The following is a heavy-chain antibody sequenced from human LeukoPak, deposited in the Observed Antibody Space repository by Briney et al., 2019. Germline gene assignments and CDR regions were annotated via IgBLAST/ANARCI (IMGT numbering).Heavy chain of an antibody. V-gene: IGHV3-21*01. CDR3: ARNPYSSSSKDY. J-gene: IGHJ4*02. CDR1: GFIFSTYS. D-gene: IGHD6-6*01. Sequence: GGSLRLSCAASGFIFSTYSMNWVRQAPGKGLEWVSSISSSTSYIYYADSVKGRFTISRDNAKNSLYLQMNSLRAEDTAVYYCARNPYSSSSKDYWGQGTLVTVSS. CDR2: ISSSTSYI.